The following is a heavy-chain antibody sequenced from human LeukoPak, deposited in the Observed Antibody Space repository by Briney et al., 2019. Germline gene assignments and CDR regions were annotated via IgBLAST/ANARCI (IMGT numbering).Heavy chain of an antibody. D-gene: IGHD2-2*01. CDR2: MNPNSGNT. J-gene: IGHJ6*02. CDR3: ARGPIGYCSSTSCSTFYYYYYGMDV. V-gene: IGHV1-8*01. CDR1: GYTFTSYD. Sequence: GASVKVSCKASGYTFTSYDINWVRQATGQGLEWMGWMNPNSGNTGYAQKFQGRVTVTRNTSISTAYMELSSLRSEDTAVYYCARGPIGYCSSTSCSTFYYYYYGMDVWGQGTTVTVSS.